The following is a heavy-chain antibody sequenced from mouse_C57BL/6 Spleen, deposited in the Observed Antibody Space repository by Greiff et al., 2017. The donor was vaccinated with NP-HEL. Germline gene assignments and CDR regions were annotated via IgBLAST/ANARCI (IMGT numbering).Heavy chain of an antibody. V-gene: IGHV3-6*01. CDR1: GYSITSGYY. D-gene: IGHD2-5*01. J-gene: IGHJ3*01. Sequence: EVKVEESGPGLVKPSQSLSLTCSVTGYSITSGYYWNWIRQFPGNKLEWMGYISYDGSNNYNPSLKNRISITRDTSKNQFFLKLNSVTTEDTATYYCAKESTYYSNYGWFAYWGQGTLVTVSA. CDR3: AKESTYYSNYGWFAY. CDR2: ISYDGSN.